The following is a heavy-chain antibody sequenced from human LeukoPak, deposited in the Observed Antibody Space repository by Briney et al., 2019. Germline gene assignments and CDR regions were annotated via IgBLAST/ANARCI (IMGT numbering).Heavy chain of an antibody. D-gene: IGHD3-10*01. V-gene: IGHV5-51*01. CDR1: GYSFTSYW. Sequence: GESLKISCKGSGYSFTSYWIGWVRQMPGKGLEWMGIIYPGDSDTRYSPSLQGQVTISADKSITTAYLQWSSLKASDTAMYYCARHSSVYGSGSGGLDPWGQGTLVTVSS. J-gene: IGHJ5*02. CDR3: ARHSSVYGSGSGGLDP. CDR2: IYPGDSDT.